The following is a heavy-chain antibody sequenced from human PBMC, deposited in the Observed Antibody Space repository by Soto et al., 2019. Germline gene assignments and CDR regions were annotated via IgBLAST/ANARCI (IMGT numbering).Heavy chain of an antibody. CDR3: AKERDLGRDYTYRRVYYYYYGMDV. V-gene: IGHV1-69*01. CDR1: GGTFSSYA. Sequence: QVQLVQSGAEVKKPGSSVKVSCKASGGTFSSYAISWVRQAPGQGREWMGGIIPIFGTANYAQKVKGRVTITADEATSTAYMELSSLRSEDTAVYYCAKERDLGRDYTYRRVYYYYYGMDVWGQGTTVTVSS. J-gene: IGHJ6*02. CDR2: IIPIFGTA. D-gene: IGHD4-4*01.